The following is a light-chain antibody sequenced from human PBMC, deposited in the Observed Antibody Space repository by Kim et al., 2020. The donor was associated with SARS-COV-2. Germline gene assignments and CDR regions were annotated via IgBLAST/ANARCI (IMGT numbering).Light chain of an antibody. J-gene: IGLJ1*01. CDR2: GNS. CDR3: QSYDSSLSGSYV. Sequence: VTISCTGSSSKIGAGYDVHWYQQLPGTAPKLLIYGNSNRPSGVPDRFSGSKSGTSASLAITGLQAEDEADYYCQSYDSSLSGSYVFGTGTKVTVL. CDR1: SSKIGAGYD. V-gene: IGLV1-40*01.